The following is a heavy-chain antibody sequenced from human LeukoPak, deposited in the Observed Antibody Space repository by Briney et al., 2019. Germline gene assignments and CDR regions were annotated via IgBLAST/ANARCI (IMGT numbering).Heavy chain of an antibody. J-gene: IGHJ4*02. CDR1: GFTFSKYA. CDR2: ISGSGGGP. V-gene: IGHV3-23*01. CDR3: AKRGVVIRVILVGFHKEAYYFDS. D-gene: IGHD3-22*01. Sequence: GGSLRLSCAASGFTFSKYAMSWVRQAPGKGLEWDSGISGSGGGPYYADSVKGRFTISRDNPKRTLYLQMNSLRAEDTAVYFCAKRGVVIRVILVGFHKEAYYFDSWGQGALVTVSS.